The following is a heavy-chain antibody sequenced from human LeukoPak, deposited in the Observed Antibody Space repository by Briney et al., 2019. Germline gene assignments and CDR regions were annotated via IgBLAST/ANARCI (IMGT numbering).Heavy chain of an antibody. CDR1: GGSTTSSSYY. V-gene: IGHV4-39*01. Sequence: SETLSLTCTVSGGSTTSSSYYWVWIRQPPGEGLEWIGSMFHGGSTYDNPSLESRVTISGDTSKNQFSLKLTSVIATDTAIYYCARAFSSGYWFDPWGQGTLVTVSS. J-gene: IGHJ5*02. D-gene: IGHD3-22*01. CDR2: MFHGGST. CDR3: ARAFSSGYWFDP.